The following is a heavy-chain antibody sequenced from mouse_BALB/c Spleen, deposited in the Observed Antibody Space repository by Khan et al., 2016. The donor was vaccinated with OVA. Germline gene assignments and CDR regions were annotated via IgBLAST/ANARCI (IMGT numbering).Heavy chain of an antibody. CDR2: INPNNGAT. V-gene: IGHV1S81*02. CDR3: TRSGYGSFAY. J-gene: IGHJ3*01. CDR1: GYTFSSYY. Sequence: VQLQESGAELVKPGASVKLSCKASGYTFSSYYMYWVKQRPGQGLEWIGEINPNNGATNFNEKFKSKAALTVDKSSTTAYMQLSSLTSEDSAVYYCTRSGYGSFAYWGQGTLVTVST. D-gene: IGHD2-2*01.